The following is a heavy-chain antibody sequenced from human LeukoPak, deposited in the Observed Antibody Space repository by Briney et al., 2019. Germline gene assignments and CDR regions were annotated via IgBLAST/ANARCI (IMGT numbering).Heavy chain of an antibody. J-gene: IGHJ4*02. D-gene: IGHD6-13*01. CDR1: GFTFSGYA. CDR2: ISYDGSNK. Sequence: GGSLRLSCAASGFTFSGYAMHWGRQAPGKGLEWGAVISYDGSNKDYADSVKGRFTISRDNSKNTLSRHMNSLRAEATAVYYCAREGGYSSSSFDYWGQATLVTVSS. CDR3: AREGGYSSSSFDY. V-gene: IGHV3-30*04.